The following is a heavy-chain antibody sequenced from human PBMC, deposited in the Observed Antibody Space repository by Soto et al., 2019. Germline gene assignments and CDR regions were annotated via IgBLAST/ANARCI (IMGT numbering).Heavy chain of an antibody. V-gene: IGHV6-1*01. J-gene: IGHJ4*02. CDR1: GNGVSSNSAA. CDR3: ASYRYDY. CDR2: TYYRSMWYH. Sequence: SQTLSLTCAICGNGVSSNSAAWNWIRQSPSRGFELLGRTYYRSMWYHDYAVSVKSRIIINPDTSKNQVSLQLNSVTPDDTAVYYCASYRYDYWGQGTVVTVSS. D-gene: IGHD4-4*01.